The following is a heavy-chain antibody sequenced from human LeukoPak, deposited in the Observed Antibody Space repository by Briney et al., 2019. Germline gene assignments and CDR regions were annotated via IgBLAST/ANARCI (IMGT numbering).Heavy chain of an antibody. V-gene: IGHV3-30*18. D-gene: IGHD3-9*01. CDR2: TSYDGSDK. CDR3: AKVRYYYYGMDV. J-gene: IGHJ6*02. CDR1: GFTFRSYG. Sequence: GGSLRLSCVASGFTFRSYGMCSVRQAPGKGLEWVTFTSYDGSDKYYADSVKGRFTISRDNFKNTLYLQMNSLRLEDTAVYYCAKVRYYYYGMDVWGQGTTVTVSS.